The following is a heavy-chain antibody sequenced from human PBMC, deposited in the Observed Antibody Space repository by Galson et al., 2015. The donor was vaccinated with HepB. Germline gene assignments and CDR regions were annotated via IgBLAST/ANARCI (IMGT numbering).Heavy chain of an antibody. V-gene: IGHV2-5*02. Sequence: PALVKPTQTLTLTCTFSGFSLSTNGVGVGWIRQPPGKALEWLALIHWDDDKRYSPSLRNRLTITKDTSRNQVVLTVTNMDPVDTATYYCAHSRGYSSSWSFWGQGTLVTVSS. D-gene: IGHD6-13*01. CDR1: GFSLSTNGVG. J-gene: IGHJ4*02. CDR2: IHWDDDK. CDR3: AHSRGYSSSWSF.